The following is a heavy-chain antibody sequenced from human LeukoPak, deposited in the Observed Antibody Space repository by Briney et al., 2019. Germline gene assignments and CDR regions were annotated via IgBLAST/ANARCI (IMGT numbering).Heavy chain of an antibody. V-gene: IGHV1-2*06. CDR1: GYTFTSYA. CDR2: INPNSGGT. D-gene: IGHD3-22*01. Sequence: ASVTVSCKASGYTFTSYAIHWVRQAPGQRLEWMGRINPNSGGTNYAQKFQGRVTMTRDTSISTVYMELSRLRSDDTAVYYCARVGYCESSGYYEYWGQGTLVTVSS. J-gene: IGHJ4*02. CDR3: ARVGYCESSGYYEY.